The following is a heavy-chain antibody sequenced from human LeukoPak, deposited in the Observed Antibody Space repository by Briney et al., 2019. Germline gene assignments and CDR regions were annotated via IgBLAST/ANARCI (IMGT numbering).Heavy chain of an antibody. CDR2: IYHSGST. D-gene: IGHD3-22*01. CDR3: ARSSFAIYYYDSSGNNNWFDP. CDR1: GGSISSSNW. V-gene: IGHV4-4*02. J-gene: IGHJ5*02. Sequence: SETLSLTCAVSGGSISSSNWWSWVRQPPGKGLEWIGEIYHSGSTNYNPSLKSRVTISVDKSRNQFSLKLSSVTAADTAEYYCARSSFAIYYYDSSGNNNWFDPWGQGTLVTVSS.